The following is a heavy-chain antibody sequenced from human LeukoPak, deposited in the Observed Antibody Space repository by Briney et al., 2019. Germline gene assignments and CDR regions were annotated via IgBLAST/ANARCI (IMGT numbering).Heavy chain of an antibody. V-gene: IGHV4-39*07. CDR3: ASDPNKKYSSGWPVLDY. CDR1: GGSISSSNYY. J-gene: IGHJ4*02. D-gene: IGHD6-19*01. Sequence: PSETLSLTCTVSGGSISSSNYYWGWIRQPPGKGLEWIGSIHYSGSTYYNPSLKSRVTISVDTSKNQFSLKLSSVTAADTAVYYCASDPNKKYSSGWPVLDYWGQGTLVTVSS. CDR2: IHYSGST.